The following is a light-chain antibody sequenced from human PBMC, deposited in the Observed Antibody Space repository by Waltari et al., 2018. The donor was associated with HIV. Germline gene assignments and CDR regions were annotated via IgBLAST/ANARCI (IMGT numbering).Light chain of an antibody. J-gene: IGKJ4*01. Sequence: SLVVSLGERATINCKSSRSVLSISNDRNYLAWYQQKSGQPPRLLIYWASSRESGVPARFSGSGSRTDFTLTINSLQAEDVAVYYCQQYYTTPLTFGGGTKVEIK. CDR2: WAS. V-gene: IGKV4-1*01. CDR1: RSVLSISNDRNY. CDR3: QQYYTTPLT.